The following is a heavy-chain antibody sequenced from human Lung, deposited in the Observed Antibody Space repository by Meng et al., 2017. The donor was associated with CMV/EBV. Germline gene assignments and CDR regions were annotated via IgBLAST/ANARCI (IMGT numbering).Heavy chain of an antibody. Sequence: SETLSLTCAVSGGSISGYYWSWIRQPPGKGLEWIGYIYYTGSTNYNPSLKSRVTISLDTSKNQFSLKLRSVTAADTAVYYCARATGGNGLVAYYYYGREVWGQGTXVTVAS. D-gene: IGHD5-12*01. CDR2: IYYTGST. J-gene: IGHJ6*02. CDR3: ARATGGNGLVAYYYYGREV. V-gene: IGHV4-59*01. CDR1: GGSISGYY.